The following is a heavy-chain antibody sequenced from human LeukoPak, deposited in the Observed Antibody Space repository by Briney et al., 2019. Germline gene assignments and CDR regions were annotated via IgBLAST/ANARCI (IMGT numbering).Heavy chain of an antibody. D-gene: IGHD5-12*01. V-gene: IGHV4-34*01. CDR2: INHSGST. CDR3: ARDVRGPPISYYYYYMDV. Sequence: PSETLSLTCAVYGGSFSGYYWSRIRQPPGKGLDWIGEINHSGSTNYNPSLKSRVTISVDTSKNQFSLKLSSVTAADTAVYYCARDVRGPPISYYYYYMDVWGKGTTVTVSS. CDR1: GGSFSGYY. J-gene: IGHJ6*03.